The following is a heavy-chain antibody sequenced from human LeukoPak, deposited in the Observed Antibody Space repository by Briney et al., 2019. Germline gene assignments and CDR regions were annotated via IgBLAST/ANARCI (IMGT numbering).Heavy chain of an antibody. D-gene: IGHD3-10*01. Sequence: GGSLRLSCAVSGFTISSYWMHWVRQAPGKGLVWVSRINSDGSSTSYVVSVKGRFTISRDNAKNTLYLQMNSLRAEDTAVYYCARGTGFGELSDYWGQGTLVTVSS. CDR1: GFTISSYW. CDR2: INSDGSST. J-gene: IGHJ4*02. CDR3: ARGTGFGELSDY. V-gene: IGHV3-74*01.